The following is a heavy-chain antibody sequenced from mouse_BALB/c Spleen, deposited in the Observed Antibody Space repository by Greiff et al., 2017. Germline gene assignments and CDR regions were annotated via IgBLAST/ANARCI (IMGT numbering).Heavy chain of an antibody. CDR1: GYTFTDYE. CDR2: IDPETGGT. CDR3: TRKIDY. V-gene: IGHV1-15*01. Sequence: QVQLKESGAELVRPGASVTLSCTASGYTFTDYEMHWVKQTPVHGLEWIGAIDPETGGTAYNQKFKGKATLTTDKSSSTAYMEHRSLTSEDSAVYYCTRKIDYWGQGTTLTVSA. J-gene: IGHJ2*01.